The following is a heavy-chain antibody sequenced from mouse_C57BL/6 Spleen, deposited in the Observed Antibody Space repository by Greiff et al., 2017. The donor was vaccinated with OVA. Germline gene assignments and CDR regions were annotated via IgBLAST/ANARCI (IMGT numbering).Heavy chain of an antibody. J-gene: IGHJ4*01. Sequence: QVQLKQPGAELVMPGASVKLSCKASGYTFTSYWMHWVKQRPGQGLEWIGEIDPSDSYTNYNQKFKGKSTLTVDKSSSTAYMQLSSLTSEDSAVYYCARDAMDYWSQGTSVTVSS. CDR3: ARDAMDY. CDR2: IDPSDSYT. V-gene: IGHV1-69*01. CDR1: GYTFTSYW.